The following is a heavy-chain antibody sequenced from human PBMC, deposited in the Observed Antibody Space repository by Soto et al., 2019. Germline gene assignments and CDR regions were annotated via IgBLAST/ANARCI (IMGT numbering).Heavy chain of an antibody. CDR2: IYYSGST. CDR3: ARVPGYCTNGVCLYYYYGMDV. D-gene: IGHD2-8*01. Sequence: LSLTCAVYGGSFSGHSWTWIRQPPGKGLEWIGYIYYSGSTNYNPSLKSRVTISVDTSKNQFSLRLSSVTAADTAVYYCARVPGYCTNGVCLYYYYGMDVWGQGTTVTVSS. V-gene: IGHV4-59*11. CDR1: GGSFSGHS. J-gene: IGHJ6*02.